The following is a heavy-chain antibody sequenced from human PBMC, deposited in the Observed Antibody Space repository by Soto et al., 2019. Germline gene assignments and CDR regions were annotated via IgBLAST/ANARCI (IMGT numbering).Heavy chain of an antibody. CDR2: VYSGGDS. Sequence: PGGSLRLSCAASGFTVSSNYMTWVRQAPGKGLEWVSLVYSGGDSYFADSVKGRFTISRDNSKNTLSLQMNSLRAEDTAVYFCARVLRSGNTGYAFDIWGQGTMVTVS. V-gene: IGHV3-66*01. J-gene: IGHJ3*02. D-gene: IGHD1-26*01. CDR3: ARVLRSGNTGYAFDI. CDR1: GFTVSSNY.